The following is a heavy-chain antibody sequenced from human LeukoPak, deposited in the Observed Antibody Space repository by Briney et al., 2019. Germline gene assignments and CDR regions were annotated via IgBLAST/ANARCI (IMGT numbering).Heavy chain of an antibody. CDR3: ARDHGGYSSGWYAWIG. V-gene: IGHV1-69*05. J-gene: IGHJ4*02. CDR2: IIPIFGTA. CDR1: RGTFSSYA. Sequence: SVKVSCKASRGTFSSYAISWVRQAPGQGLEWMGGIIPIFGTANYAQKFQGRVTITTDESTSTAYMELSSLRSEDTAVYYCARDHGGYSSGWYAWIGWGQGTLVTVSS. D-gene: IGHD6-19*01.